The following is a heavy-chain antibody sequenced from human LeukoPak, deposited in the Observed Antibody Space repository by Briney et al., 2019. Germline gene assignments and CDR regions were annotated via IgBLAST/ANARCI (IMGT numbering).Heavy chain of an antibody. J-gene: IGHJ4*02. Sequence: SETLSLTCAVYGGSFSGYYWSWIRQPPGKGLEWIGEINHSGSTNYNPSLKSRVTISVDTSKNQFSLKLSSVTAADTAVYYCASDSASGWYLWGQGTLVTVSS. CDR1: GGSFSGYY. CDR3: ASDSASGWYL. D-gene: IGHD6-19*01. V-gene: IGHV4-34*01. CDR2: INHSGST.